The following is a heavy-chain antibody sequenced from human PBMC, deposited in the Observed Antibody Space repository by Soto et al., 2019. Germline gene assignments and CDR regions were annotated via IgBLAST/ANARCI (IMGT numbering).Heavy chain of an antibody. V-gene: IGHV5-51*01. Sequence: LKISCKGSGYSFTSYWIGWVRQMPGKGLEWMGIIYPGDSDTRYSPSFQGQVTISADKSISTAYLQWSSLKASDTAMYYCARIRDWNYYYYGMDVWGQGTTVTVSS. CDR3: ARIRDWNYYYYGMDV. CDR1: GYSFTSYW. D-gene: IGHD1-1*01. CDR2: IYPGDSDT. J-gene: IGHJ6*02.